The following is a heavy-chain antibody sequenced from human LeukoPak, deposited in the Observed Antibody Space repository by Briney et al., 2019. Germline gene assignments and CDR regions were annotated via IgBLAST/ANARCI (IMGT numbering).Heavy chain of an antibody. D-gene: IGHD3-16*01. CDR3: ARVGLTDIDY. J-gene: IGHJ4*02. V-gene: IGHV3-48*02. CDR1: GFTFTTYS. Sequence: GGSLRLSCAASGFTFTTYSMNWVRQAPGRGLEWVSYITGSGRTIYYADSVKGRFTISRDNAKNSLYLQMNSLRDEDTAVYYCARVGLTDIDYWGQGTLVTVSS. CDR2: ITGSGRTI.